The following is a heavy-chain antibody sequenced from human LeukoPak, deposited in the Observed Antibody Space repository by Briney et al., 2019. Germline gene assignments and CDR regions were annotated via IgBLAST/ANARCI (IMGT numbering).Heavy chain of an antibody. CDR2: FDPEDGET. Sequence: GASVKVSCKVSGYTLTELSMHWVRQAPGKGLEWMGGFDPEDGETIYAQKFQGRVTMTEDTSTDTAYMEMSSLRSEDTAVYYCATVTYYYDSSGYWFWGQGTLVTVSS. CDR3: ATVTYYYDSSGYWF. V-gene: IGHV1-24*01. CDR1: GYTLTELS. J-gene: IGHJ4*02. D-gene: IGHD3-22*01.